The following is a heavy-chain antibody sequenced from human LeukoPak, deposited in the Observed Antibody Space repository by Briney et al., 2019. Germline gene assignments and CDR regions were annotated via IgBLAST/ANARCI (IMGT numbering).Heavy chain of an antibody. V-gene: IGHV1-2*02. Sequence: ASVKVSCKASGYTFTGYYMHWVRQAPGQGLEWMGWINPNSGGTNYAQKFQGRVTMTRDTSISTACMELSRLRSDDTAVYYCARDRTGDDAFDIWGQGTMVTVSS. CDR3: ARDRTGDDAFDI. CDR2: INPNSGGT. D-gene: IGHD1-14*01. CDR1: GYTFTGYY. J-gene: IGHJ3*02.